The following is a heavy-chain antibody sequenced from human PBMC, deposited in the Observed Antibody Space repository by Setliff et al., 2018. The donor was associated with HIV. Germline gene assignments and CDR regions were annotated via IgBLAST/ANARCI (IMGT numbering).Heavy chain of an antibody. J-gene: IGHJ3*02. Sequence: ASVKVSCKASGYTFTGYHMHWVRQAPGQGLEWMGWINPNSGATKCAQKFQARVTMTRDTSASTVYLELRSLRSEDTAVYFCASKGGSENYPDSDAFDIWGQGTLVTVSS. CDR1: GYTFTGYH. CDR3: ASKGGSENYPDSDAFDI. CDR2: INPNSGAT. V-gene: IGHV1-2*02. D-gene: IGHD3-10*01.